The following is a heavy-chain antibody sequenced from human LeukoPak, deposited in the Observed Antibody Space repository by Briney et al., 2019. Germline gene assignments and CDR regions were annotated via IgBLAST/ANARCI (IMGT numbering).Heavy chain of an antibody. CDR2: MNPNSGNT. CDR3: ARRKFGYDDAFDI. Sequence: ASVKVPCKASGYTFTSYDINWVRQATGQGLEWMGWMNPNSGNTGYAQKFQGRVTMTRNTSISTAYMELSSLRSEDTAVYYCARRKFGYDDAFDIRGQGTMVTVSS. D-gene: IGHD5-12*01. CDR1: GYTFTSYD. V-gene: IGHV1-8*01. J-gene: IGHJ3*02.